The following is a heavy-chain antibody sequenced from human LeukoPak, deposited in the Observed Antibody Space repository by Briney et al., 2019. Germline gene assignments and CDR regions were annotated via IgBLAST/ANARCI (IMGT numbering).Heavy chain of an antibody. CDR1: GFTLRSYV. V-gene: IGHV3-23*01. Sequence: PGGSLRLSCVASGFTLRSYVMNWVRQTPGKGLEWVSSISGSGDSTFYADSVKGRFSISRDNSNNTVYLQMNNLRPEDTAVFYCARGQGYESYYYMDVWGKGTTVSVSS. CDR3: ARGQGYESYYYMDV. D-gene: IGHD2-2*01. J-gene: IGHJ6*03. CDR2: ISGSGDST.